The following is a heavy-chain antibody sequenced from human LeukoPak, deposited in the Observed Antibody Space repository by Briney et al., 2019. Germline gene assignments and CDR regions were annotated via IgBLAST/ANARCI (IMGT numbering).Heavy chain of an antibody. Sequence: SETLSLTCAVYGGSFSSYYWSWIRQPPGKGLEWIGEINHSGSTNYNPSLKSRVTISVDTSKNQFSLKLSSVTAADTAVYYCARGPRGYSYGYDYWGQGTLVTVSS. CDR3: ARGPRGYSYGYDY. CDR1: GGSFSSYY. D-gene: IGHD5-18*01. J-gene: IGHJ4*02. V-gene: IGHV4-34*01. CDR2: INHSGST.